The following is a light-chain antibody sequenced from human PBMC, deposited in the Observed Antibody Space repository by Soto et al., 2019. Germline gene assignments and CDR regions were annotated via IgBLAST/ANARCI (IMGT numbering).Light chain of an antibody. V-gene: IGLV2-14*01. CDR1: SSDIGGYKY. CDR3: SSYTSNSTLV. CDR2: EVS. J-gene: IGLJ1*01. Sequence: QSVLTQPASVSGSPGQSITISCTGTSSDIGGYKYVSWYQQHPGKAPKLMMYEVSNRPSGVSNRFSGSKSGNTASLTISGLQAEDEADFYCSSYTSNSTLVFGTGTKLTVL.